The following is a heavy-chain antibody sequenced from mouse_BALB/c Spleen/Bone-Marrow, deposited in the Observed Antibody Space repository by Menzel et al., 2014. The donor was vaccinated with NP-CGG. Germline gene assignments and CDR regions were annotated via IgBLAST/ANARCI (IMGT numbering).Heavy chain of an antibody. CDR1: GYTFTSYW. CDR2: IYPGDGDT. CDR3: ARGFPFDY. V-gene: IGHV1-87*01. J-gene: IGHJ2*01. Sequence: VQLQQSGAELARPGASVKLSCKASGYTFTSYWMQWVKQRPGQGLEWIGAIYPGDGDTRYTQKFKGKATLTADKSSSTAYMQLNSLASEDSAVYYCARGFPFDYWGQGTTLTVSS.